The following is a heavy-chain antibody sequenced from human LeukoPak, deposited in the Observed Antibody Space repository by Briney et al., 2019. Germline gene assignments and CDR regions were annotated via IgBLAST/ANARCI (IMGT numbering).Heavy chain of an antibody. D-gene: IGHD3-22*01. J-gene: IGHJ4*02. CDR2: ISYDGSNK. V-gene: IGHV3-30*03. CDR1: GFTFSSYG. CDR3: ARDKYYYDSSGYSDY. Sequence: GGSLSLSCAASGFTFSSYGMHWVRQAPGKGLEWVAVISYDGSNKYYADSVKGRFTISRDNAKNSLYLQMNSLRAEDTAVYYCARDKYYYDSSGYSDYWGQGTLVTVSS.